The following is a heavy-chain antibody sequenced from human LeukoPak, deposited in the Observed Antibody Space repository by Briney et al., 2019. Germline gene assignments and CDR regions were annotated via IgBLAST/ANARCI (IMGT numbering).Heavy chain of an antibody. J-gene: IGHJ4*02. CDR1: GGSISSYY. V-gene: IGHV4-59*12. D-gene: IGHD3-9*01. Sequence: SETLSLTCTVSGGSISSYYWSWIRQPPGKGLEWIGYIYYSGSTNYNPSLKSRVTMSVDTSKNQFSLKLSSVTAADTAVYYCAQGKRGYFDWFIDYWGQGTLVTVSS. CDR3: AQGKRGYFDWFIDY. CDR2: IYYSGST.